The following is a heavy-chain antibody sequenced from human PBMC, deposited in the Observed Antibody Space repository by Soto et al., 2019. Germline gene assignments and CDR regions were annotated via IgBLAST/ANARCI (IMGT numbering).Heavy chain of an antibody. CDR3: ARDRSSLGYFDY. D-gene: IGHD6-13*01. CDR1: GFTFSSYA. Sequence: PGGSLRLSCAASGFTFSSYAMHWVRQAPGKGLEWVAVISYDGSNKYYADSVKGRFTISRDNSKNTLYLQMNSLRAEDTAVYYCARDRSSLGYFDYWGQGTLVTVSS. J-gene: IGHJ4*02. CDR2: ISYDGSNK. V-gene: IGHV3-30-3*01.